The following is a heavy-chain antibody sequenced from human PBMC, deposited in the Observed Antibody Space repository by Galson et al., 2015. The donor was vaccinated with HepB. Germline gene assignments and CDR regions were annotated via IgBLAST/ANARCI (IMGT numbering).Heavy chain of an antibody. CDR1: EFSFRTCA. D-gene: IGHD6-19*01. CDR3: ARAGIAVAGMLY. V-gene: IGHV3-23*01. CDR2: ISRNGDTT. J-gene: IGHJ4*02. Sequence: SLRLSCAASEFSFRTCAMSWVRQAPGKGPEWVSAISRNGDTTYYADSVKGRLTISRDNAKNSLYLQMNSLRAEDTAVYYCARAGIAVAGMLYWGQGTLVTVSS.